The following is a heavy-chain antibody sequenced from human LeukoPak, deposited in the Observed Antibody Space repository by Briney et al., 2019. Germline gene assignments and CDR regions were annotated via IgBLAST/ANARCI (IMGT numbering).Heavy chain of an antibody. V-gene: IGHV1-2*02. J-gene: IGHJ4*02. CDR3: ARVGHYYDSSGYYRVQSPYDY. Sequence: GASVTVSCKASGYTFTGYYMHWVRQPPGQGLEWMGWINPNSGGTNYAQKFQGRVTMTRDTSISTAYMELSRLRSHDTAVYYCARVGHYYDSSGYYRVQSPYDYWGQGTLVTVSS. D-gene: IGHD3-22*01. CDR2: INPNSGGT. CDR1: GYTFTGYY.